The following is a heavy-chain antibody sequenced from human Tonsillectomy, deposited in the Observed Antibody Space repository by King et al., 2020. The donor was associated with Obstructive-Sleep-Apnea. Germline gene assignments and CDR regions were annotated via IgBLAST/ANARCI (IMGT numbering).Heavy chain of an antibody. Sequence: QLVQSGGGVVQPGRSLRLSCAASGFTFSSYGMHWVRQAPGKGLEWVAGIWYDGSNKYYADSVKGRFTISRDNSKNTLYLQMNSLKGEDTAVYYCAREGWFGELLSYYYYGMDVCGQGTTVTVSS. CDR2: IWYDGSNK. V-gene: IGHV3-33*01. CDR3: AREGWFGELLSYYYYGMDV. D-gene: IGHD3-10*01. J-gene: IGHJ6*02. CDR1: GFTFSSYG.